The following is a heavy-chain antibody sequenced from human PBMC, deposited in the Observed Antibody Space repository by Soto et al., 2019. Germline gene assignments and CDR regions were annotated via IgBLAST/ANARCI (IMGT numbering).Heavy chain of an antibody. Sequence: PGGSLRLSCAASGFTFSKHGMHWDRQAPGKGLEWVAVIWYDGSQKFYGDSVKGRFTISRDDSKNSLYLQMDSLKTEDTAVYFCSTKVNIVTTRTDYWGQGSLVTVS. J-gene: IGHJ4*02. CDR3: STKVNIVTTRTDY. CDR2: IWYDGSQK. D-gene: IGHD5-12*01. CDR1: GFTFSKHG. V-gene: IGHV3-33*01.